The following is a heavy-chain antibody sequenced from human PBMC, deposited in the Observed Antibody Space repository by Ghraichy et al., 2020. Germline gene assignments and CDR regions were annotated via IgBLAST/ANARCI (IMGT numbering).Heavy chain of an antibody. J-gene: IGHJ5*02. CDR2: IYYSGST. D-gene: IGHD6-13*01. V-gene: IGHV4-59*08. CDR3: ARIATAGTWFDP. CDR1: GGSISGYF. Sequence: SETLSLTCTVSGGSISGYFWSWIRQPPGKGLEWIGYIYYSGSTTYNHSLKSRVTISGDTSKNQFSLKLSSVTAADTAVYYCARIATAGTWFDPWGQGTLVTVSS.